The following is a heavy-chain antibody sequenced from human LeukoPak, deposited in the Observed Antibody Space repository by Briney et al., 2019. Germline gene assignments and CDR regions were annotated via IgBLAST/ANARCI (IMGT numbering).Heavy chain of an antibody. J-gene: IGHJ4*02. CDR2: ISPDGNKK. V-gene: IGHV3-7*01. D-gene: IGHD5-18*01. CDR1: GLTFSSSW. Sequence: PGGSLRLSCAVSGLTFSSSWMDWVRQAPGKGLEWVASISPDGNKKYPADSVKGRFTISRDNAENSLYLQMNSLRVEDTAFYYCARDLAYSRLDYWGQGMLVTVSS. CDR3: ARDLAYSRLDY.